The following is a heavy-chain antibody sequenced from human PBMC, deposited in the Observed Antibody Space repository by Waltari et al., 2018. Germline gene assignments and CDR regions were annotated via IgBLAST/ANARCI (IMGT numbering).Heavy chain of an antibody. D-gene: IGHD1-1*01. CDR1: GCTFTKDY. J-gene: IGHJ4*02. CDR2: INPKSGDA. V-gene: IGHV1-2*06. Sequence: QVKLVQSGAEVKKPGASVRVSCKASGCTFTKDYIHWVRQAPGQGLEWMGRINPKSGDANYTQPFQGRVIMTRDTSINTAYLEVTGLTSDDTAIFYCATANILGIGTFDYWGQGTLVSVSS. CDR3: ATANILGIGTFDY.